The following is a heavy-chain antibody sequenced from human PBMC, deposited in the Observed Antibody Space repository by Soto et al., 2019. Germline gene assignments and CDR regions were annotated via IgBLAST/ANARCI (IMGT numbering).Heavy chain of an antibody. CDR1: GFTFSTYG. Sequence: QVKLMESGGGVVQPGRSLRLSCAASGFTFSTYGMHWVRQAPGKGLEWVAVVWYDGSNKFYAESVKGRFTASRDNSKNMAYLQMNSLRAEDTATYYCARESISYGDYFDCWGPGALVTVSS. D-gene: IGHD4-17*01. V-gene: IGHV3-33*01. J-gene: IGHJ4*02. CDR3: ARESISYGDYFDC. CDR2: VWYDGSNK.